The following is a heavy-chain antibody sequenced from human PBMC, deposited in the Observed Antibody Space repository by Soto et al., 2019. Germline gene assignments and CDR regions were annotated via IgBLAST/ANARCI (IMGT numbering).Heavy chain of an antibody. CDR1: GFTFSSYA. CDR2: ISGSGGTS. V-gene: IGHV3-23*01. D-gene: IGHD3-10*01. Sequence: EVQLLESGGGLVQPGGSLRLTCAASGFTFSSYAMSWVRQAPGQGLEWVSAISGSGGTSYHADSVKGRFTISRDNSKNKLYLQMNSVRAEDTAVYYCAKDRPWGSGSYSSFDSWGQGTLVTVSS. J-gene: IGHJ4*02. CDR3: AKDRPWGSGSYSSFDS.